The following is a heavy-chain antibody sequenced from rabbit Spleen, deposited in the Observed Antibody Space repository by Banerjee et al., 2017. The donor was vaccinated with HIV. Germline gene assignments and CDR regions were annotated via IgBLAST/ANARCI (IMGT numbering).Heavy chain of an antibody. V-gene: IGHV1S45*01. J-gene: IGHJ4*01. D-gene: IGHD4-1*01. CDR2: IDAGSSGTT. CDR1: GFSFSSSYY. CDR3: ARDLAGVIGWNFSL. Sequence: QEQLVESGGGLVQPEGSLTLTCTASGFSFSSSYYMCWVRQAPGKGLEWIACIDAGSSGTTYYASWAKGRFTISKTSSTTVTLQMTSLTAADTATYFCARDLAGVIGWNFSLWGPGTLVTVS.